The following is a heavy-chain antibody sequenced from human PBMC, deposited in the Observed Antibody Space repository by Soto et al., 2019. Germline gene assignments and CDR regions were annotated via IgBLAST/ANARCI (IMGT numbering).Heavy chain of an antibody. J-gene: IGHJ6*02. Sequence: ASVKVSCKASGYTFTSNGISWVRQAPGQGLEWMGWISAYNGNTIYAQKFQGRVTMTEDTSTDTAYMELSSLRSEDTAVYYCATAGVDTAIGPGYYGMDVWGQGTTVTVSS. CDR1: GYTFTSNG. CDR2: ISAYNGNT. D-gene: IGHD5-18*01. CDR3: ATAGVDTAIGPGYYGMDV. V-gene: IGHV1-18*01.